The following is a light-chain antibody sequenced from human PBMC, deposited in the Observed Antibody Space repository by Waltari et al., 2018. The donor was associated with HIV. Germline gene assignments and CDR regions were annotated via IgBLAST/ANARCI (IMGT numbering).Light chain of an antibody. J-gene: IGLJ2*01. CDR3: CSYAGSSARVV. CDR2: EVS. CDR1: SSDVGSYNL. V-gene: IGLV2-23*02. Sequence: QSALTQPASVSGSPGQSITISCTGTSSDVGSYNLVSWFQQHPGKAPKLMIFEVSKRPSGVSKRFSGSKSGNTASLTISGLQAEDEADYYCCSYAGSSARVVFGGGTKLTVL.